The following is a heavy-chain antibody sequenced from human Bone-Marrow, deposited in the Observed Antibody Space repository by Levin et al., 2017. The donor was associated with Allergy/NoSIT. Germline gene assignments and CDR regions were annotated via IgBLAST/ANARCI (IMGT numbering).Heavy chain of an antibody. D-gene: IGHD2/OR15-2a*01. V-gene: IGHV4/OR15-8*02. CDR1: GGSLSETNW. J-gene: IGHJ3*01. Sequence: SETLSLTCDVSGGSLSETNWWSWVRRSPGKGLEWIGEVSPSGDTNYNPSLKNRVTLSIDASKNQFFLRLFSMTAADTALYYCASIDSVDVWGQGIMVTVSS. CDR2: VSPSGDT. CDR3: ASIDSVDV.